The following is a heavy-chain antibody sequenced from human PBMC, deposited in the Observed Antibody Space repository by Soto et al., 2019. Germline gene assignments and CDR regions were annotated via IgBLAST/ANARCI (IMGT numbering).Heavy chain of an antibody. CDR2: INAGNGNT. V-gene: IGHV1-3*01. CDR1: GYTFTSYA. D-gene: IGHD6-19*01. J-gene: IGHJ6*02. Sequence: QVQLVQSGAEVKKPGASVKVSCKASGYTFTSYAMHWVRQAPGQRLEWMGWINAGNGNTKYSQKFQGRVTITRDTSASTAYMELSSLRSEDTAVYYCARVGSSGWSDGGKYYYYYGMDVWGQGTTVTVSS. CDR3: ARVGSSGWSDGGKYYYYYGMDV.